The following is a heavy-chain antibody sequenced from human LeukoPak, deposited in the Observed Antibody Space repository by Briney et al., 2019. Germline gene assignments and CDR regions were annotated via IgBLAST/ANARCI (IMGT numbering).Heavy chain of an antibody. J-gene: IGHJ4*02. CDR2: IIPILGIA. CDR1: GGTFSSYA. D-gene: IGHD2-15*01. V-gene: IGHV1-69*04. Sequence: ASVKVSCKASGGTFSSYAISWVRQAPGQGLEWMGRIIPILGIANYAQKLQGRVTITADKSTSAAYMELSSLRSEDTAVYYCARASQLPGYCSGGSCPIDYWGQGTLVTVSS. CDR3: ARASQLPGYCSGGSCPIDY.